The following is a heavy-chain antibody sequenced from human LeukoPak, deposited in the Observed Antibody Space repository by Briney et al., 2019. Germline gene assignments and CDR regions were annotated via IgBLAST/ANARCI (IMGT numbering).Heavy chain of an antibody. CDR2: IKSKTDGGTT. Sequence: GGSLRLSCAASGFTFSNAWMSWVRQAPGKGLEWVGRIKSKTDGGTTDYAAPVKGRFTISRDDSKNTLYLQMNSLKAEDTAVYYCTTAMVRGVIIIFDYWGQGTLVTVSS. V-gene: IGHV3-15*01. D-gene: IGHD3-10*01. CDR3: TTAMVRGVIIIFDY. CDR1: GFTFSNAW. J-gene: IGHJ4*02.